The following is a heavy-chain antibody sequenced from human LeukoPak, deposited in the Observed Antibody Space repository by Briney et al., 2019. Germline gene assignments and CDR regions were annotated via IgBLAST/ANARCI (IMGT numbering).Heavy chain of an antibody. CDR3: ARERNSAFDY. J-gene: IGHJ4*02. CDR2: IKQDGSEK. V-gene: IGHV3-7*01. D-gene: IGHD4-23*01. Sequence: GGSLRLSCAASGFTFSSYWMSWVRQAPGRGREGVANIKQDGSEKYYVDSVKGRFTISRDNAKNSLYLQMNSLRAEDTAVYYCARERNSAFDYWGQGTLVTVSS. CDR1: GFTFSSYW.